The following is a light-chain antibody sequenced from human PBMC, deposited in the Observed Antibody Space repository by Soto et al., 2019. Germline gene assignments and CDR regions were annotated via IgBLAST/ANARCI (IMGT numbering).Light chain of an antibody. CDR1: SGYSNYK. V-gene: IGLV9-49*01. Sequence: QSVLTQPPSASASLGASVTLTCTLSSGYSNYKVDWHQQRPGKGPRFVMRVGTGGIVGSKGDGIPDRFSVLGSGLNRYLTIKNIQEEDESDYHCGADHGSGSNFVVVFGGGTKLTVL. CDR3: GADHGSGSNFVVV. CDR2: VGTGGIVG. J-gene: IGLJ2*01.